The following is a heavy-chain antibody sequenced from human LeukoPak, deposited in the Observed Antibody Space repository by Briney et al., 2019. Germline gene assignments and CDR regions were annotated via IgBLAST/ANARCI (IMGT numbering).Heavy chain of an antibody. Sequence: SETLSLTCTVSGGSISSVDYYWSWIRQPPGKGLEWIGYIYYSGSTYYDPSLKSRVMISVDASKNQFSLKLSSVTAADTAVYYCARLGIDYDILTGYIPDAFDIRGQGTMVTVSS. CDR3: ARLGIDYDILTGYIPDAFDI. V-gene: IGHV4-30-4*01. D-gene: IGHD3-9*01. CDR1: GGSISSVDYY. J-gene: IGHJ3*02. CDR2: IYYSGST.